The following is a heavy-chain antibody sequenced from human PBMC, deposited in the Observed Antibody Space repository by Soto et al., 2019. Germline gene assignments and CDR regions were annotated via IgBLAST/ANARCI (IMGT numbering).Heavy chain of an antibody. CDR1: GGTFSSYT. V-gene: IGHV1-69*02. J-gene: IGHJ5*02. CDR2: IIPILGIA. CDR3: ARGRHPRDGQRFDP. D-gene: IGHD2-21*01. Sequence: QVQLVQSGAEVKKPGSSVKVSCKASGGTFSSYTISWVRQAPGQGLEWMGRIIPILGIANYAQKFQGRVTITADKSTSTAYMELSSLRSEDTAVYYCARGRHPRDGQRFDPWGQGTLVTVSS.